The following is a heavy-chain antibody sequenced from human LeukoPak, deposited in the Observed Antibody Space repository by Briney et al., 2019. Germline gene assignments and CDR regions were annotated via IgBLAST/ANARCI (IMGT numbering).Heavy chain of an antibody. CDR2: INPNSGGT. Sequence: EASVKVSCKASGYTFTGYYMHWVRQAPGQGLEWMGWINPNSGGTNYAQKFQGRVTITADESTSTAYMELSSLRSEDTAVYYCASGGEYDFWSGYYPAPFDYWGQGTLVTVSS. J-gene: IGHJ4*02. V-gene: IGHV1-2*02. CDR3: ASGGEYDFWSGYYPAPFDY. D-gene: IGHD3-3*01. CDR1: GYTFTGYY.